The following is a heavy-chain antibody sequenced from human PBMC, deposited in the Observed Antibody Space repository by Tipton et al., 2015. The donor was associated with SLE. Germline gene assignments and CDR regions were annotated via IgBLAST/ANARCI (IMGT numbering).Heavy chain of an antibody. CDR2: IYYSGST. CDR1: GGSIRSDY. V-gene: IGHV4-59*01. Sequence: TLSLTCNVSGGSIRSDYWSWIRQPPGKGLEWIGYIYYSGSTNYNPSLKSRITISVDTSQNHFSLKLSSVTAADTAVYYCARVDGASGRDSWGQGTLVTVSS. CDR3: ARVDGASGRDS. J-gene: IGHJ4*02. D-gene: IGHD3-10*01.